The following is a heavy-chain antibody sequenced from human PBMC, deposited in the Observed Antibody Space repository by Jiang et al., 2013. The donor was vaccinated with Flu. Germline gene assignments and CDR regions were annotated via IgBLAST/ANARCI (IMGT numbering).Heavy chain of an antibody. CDR3: ARIKRGGYNLGLFDY. Sequence: GAEVKKPGESLRISCKGSRYIFTSYWITWVRQVPGKGLEWMGTIDPSDSFANYSPSFQGHVNISADRSITTAYLQWSSLKPSDTAIYYCARIKRGGYNLGLFDYWGQGSLLTVSS. CDR1: RYIFTSYW. D-gene: IGHD5-24*01. CDR2: IDPSDSFA. V-gene: IGHV5-10-1*01. J-gene: IGHJ4*02.